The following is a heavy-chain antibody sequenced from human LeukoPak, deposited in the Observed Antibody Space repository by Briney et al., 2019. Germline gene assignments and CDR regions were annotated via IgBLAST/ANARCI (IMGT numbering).Heavy chain of an antibody. V-gene: IGHV1-2*02. CDR3: ARVSNYYDSSGYYDYFDY. D-gene: IGHD3-22*01. CDR1: GYTFTGYY. Sequence: ASVKVSCKASGYTFTGYYMHWVRQAPGQGLEWMGWINPNSGGTNYAQKFQGRVTMTRDTSISTAYMELSRLRSDDTAVYYCARVSNYYDSSGYYDYFDYWGQGTLVTVSS. J-gene: IGHJ4*02. CDR2: INPNSGGT.